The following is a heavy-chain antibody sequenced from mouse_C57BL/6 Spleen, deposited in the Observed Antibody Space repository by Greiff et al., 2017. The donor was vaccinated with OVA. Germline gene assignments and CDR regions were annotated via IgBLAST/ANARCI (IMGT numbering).Heavy chain of an antibody. CDR1: GYTFTSYW. CDR3: ATQGGY. J-gene: IGHJ2*01. Sequence: QVQLQPPGAELVKPGASVKLSCKASGYTFTSYWMQWVKQRPGQGLEWIGEIDPSDSYTNYNQKFKGKATLTVDTSSSTDYMQLSSLTSEDSAVYYCATQGGYWGQGTTLTVSS. CDR2: IDPSDSYT. D-gene: IGHD3-2*02. V-gene: IGHV1-50*01.